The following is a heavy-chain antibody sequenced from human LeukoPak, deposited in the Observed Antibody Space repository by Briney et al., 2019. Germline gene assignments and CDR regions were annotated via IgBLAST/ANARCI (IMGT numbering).Heavy chain of an antibody. CDR2: ISSSGSAI. J-gene: IGHJ4*02. Sequence: GGSLRLSCAASGFTFSSYEMNWVRQAPGKGLEWVSYISSSGSAIYYADSVKGRFTISRDNAKNSLFLQINSLRAEDTAVYYCARGGGDVYNVFDYWGQGTLVTVSS. CDR3: ARGGGDVYNVFDY. V-gene: IGHV3-48*03. D-gene: IGHD5-24*01. CDR1: GFTFSSYE.